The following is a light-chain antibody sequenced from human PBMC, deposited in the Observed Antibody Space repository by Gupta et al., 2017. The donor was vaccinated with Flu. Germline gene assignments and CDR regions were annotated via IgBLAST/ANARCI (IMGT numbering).Light chain of an antibody. CDR3: QQSNWAPFT. J-gene: IGKJ1*01. CDR2: KAS. V-gene: IGKV1-5*03. Sequence: EIPLTQSPSTLSASVGDRVTIPCRASQTIDSWVAWYQKKPGKAPKPLSDKASSLETGVPTRGSGRGAGKVGMPNSSRVQHDDGATYYGQQSNWAPFTFGQGTKVEIK. CDR1: QTIDSW.